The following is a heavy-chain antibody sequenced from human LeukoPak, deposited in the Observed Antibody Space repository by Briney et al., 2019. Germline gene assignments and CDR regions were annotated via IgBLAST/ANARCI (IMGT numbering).Heavy chain of an antibody. CDR2: IIPIFGTA. Sequence: GASVKVSCKASGGTFSSYAISWVRQAPGQGLEWMGGIIPIFGTANYAQKFQGRVTITADESTSTAYMELGSLRSEDTAVYYCARDYYDSSDLSYWGQGTLVTVSS. J-gene: IGHJ4*02. CDR1: GGTFSSYA. CDR3: ARDYYDSSDLSY. V-gene: IGHV1-69*01. D-gene: IGHD3-22*01.